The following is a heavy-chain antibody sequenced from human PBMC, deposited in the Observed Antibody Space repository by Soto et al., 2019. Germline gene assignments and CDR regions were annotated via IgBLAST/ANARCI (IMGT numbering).Heavy chain of an antibody. D-gene: IGHD1-1*01. J-gene: IGHJ6*02. V-gene: IGHV1-24*01. CDR2: FDPEDGET. CDR1: GYTLTELS. CDR3: ATLDGDWNQNTLYYYFYGMDV. Sequence: ASVKVSCKVSGYTLTELSMHWVRQAPGKGFEWMGGFDPEDGETIYAQKFQGRVTMTEDTSTDTAYMELSSLRSEDTAVYYCATLDGDWNQNTLYYYFYGMDVWGQGTTVTVSS.